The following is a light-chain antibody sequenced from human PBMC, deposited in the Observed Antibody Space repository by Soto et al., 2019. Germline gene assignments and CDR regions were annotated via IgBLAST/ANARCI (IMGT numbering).Light chain of an antibody. CDR1: NIGNKR. CDR2: YDS. CDR3: QVWDIMTDNYV. V-gene: IGLV3-21*04. Sequence: SYELTQSPSVSVAPEKTATITCGGNNIGNKRVHWYRQKPGQAPVLLISYDSDRPSWIPERFSGSNSGNTATLTISRVEAGDEADYYCQVWDIMTDNYVFGSGTKVTVL. J-gene: IGLJ1*01.